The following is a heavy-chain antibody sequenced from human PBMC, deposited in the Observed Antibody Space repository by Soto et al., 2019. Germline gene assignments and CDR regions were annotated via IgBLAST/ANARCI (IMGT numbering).Heavy chain of an antibody. J-gene: IGHJ4*02. CDR1: GFSFSSFG. CDR2: IWFDGSQQ. CDR3: KRANTSPFDY. V-gene: IGHV3-33*01. Sequence: QVQLVESGGGVVQPGRSLRLSCAASGFSFSSFGMHWVRQAPGKGLEWVAIIWFDGSQQHYADSVKGRFTISRDTSKNILYLQMNSLRAEDTAVYYCKRANTSPFDYWGRGTLVTVSS.